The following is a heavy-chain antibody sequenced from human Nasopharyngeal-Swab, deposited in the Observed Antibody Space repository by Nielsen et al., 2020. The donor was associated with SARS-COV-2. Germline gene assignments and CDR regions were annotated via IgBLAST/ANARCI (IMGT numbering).Heavy chain of an antibody. V-gene: IGHV1-3*01. CDR3: ARDLEAAASYYYFYMDV. Sequence: WVRQAPGQRLEWMGWINAGNGNTKYSQKFQGRVTITRDTSASTAYMELSSLRSDDTAVYYCARDLEAAASYYYFYMDVWGKGTTVTVSS. J-gene: IGHJ6*03. CDR2: INAGNGNT. D-gene: IGHD2-15*01.